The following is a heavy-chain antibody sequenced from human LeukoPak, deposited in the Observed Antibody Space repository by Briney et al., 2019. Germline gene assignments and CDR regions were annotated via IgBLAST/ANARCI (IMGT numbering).Heavy chain of an antibody. D-gene: IGHD4-23*01. CDR2: ISSSGTI. V-gene: IGHV3-48*02. CDR3: ARDSPTTVVAPDY. CDR1: GFPFSRYH. Sequence: VSLRLFCAASGFPFSRYHKKWIRQAPGKGLEWVSYISSSGTIYYADSVKGRFTISRDNAKRSLYMQMHSLRDEDTVVYYCARDSPTTVVAPDYWGQGTLVTVS. J-gene: IGHJ4*02.